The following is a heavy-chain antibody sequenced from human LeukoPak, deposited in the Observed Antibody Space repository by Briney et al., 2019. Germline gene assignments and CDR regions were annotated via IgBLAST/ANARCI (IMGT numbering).Heavy chain of an antibody. D-gene: IGHD1-26*01. V-gene: IGHV4-34*01. CDR3: ARQGAGTYYTLLNYVL. CDR1: SGSFSGYY. Sequence: SETLSLACSVDSGSFSGYYWSWIRQPPGKGLEWIGPIYYGGRAYSNPSPKSRLTISVDTSKNQLSLRLSPVTAPDTAVYAVARQGAGTYYTLLNYVLWRQGTLVSV. J-gene: IGHJ4*02. CDR2: IYYGGRA.